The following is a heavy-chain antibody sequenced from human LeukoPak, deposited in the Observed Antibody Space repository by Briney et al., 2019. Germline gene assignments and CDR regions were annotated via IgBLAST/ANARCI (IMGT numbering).Heavy chain of an antibody. Sequence: PSETLSLTCTVSGCSISTYYWSWIRQPAGKGLEWMGHIHTSGSTNYNPSLKSRVTMSVDTSKNQFSLKLSSVTAADTAVYYCARSWIRDWYYFDYWGQGTLVTVSS. CDR1: GCSISTYY. CDR3: ARSWIRDWYYFDY. V-gene: IGHV4-4*07. J-gene: IGHJ4*02. D-gene: IGHD5-18*01. CDR2: IHTSGST.